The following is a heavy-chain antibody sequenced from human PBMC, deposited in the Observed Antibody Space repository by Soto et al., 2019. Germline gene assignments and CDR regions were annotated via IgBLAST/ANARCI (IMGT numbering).Heavy chain of an antibody. Sequence: SQTLSLTFVITGDSVFINSAGWNWIRQSPSRGLEWLGRTYYKSKWNNDYALSVKSRITINPDTSKNQFSLHLYSVTPEDTAVYYCTGITWFRGMDVWGQGTPVTVSS. CDR2: TYYKSKWNN. V-gene: IGHV6-1*01. CDR3: TGITWFRGMDV. CDR1: GDSVFINSAG. J-gene: IGHJ6*02. D-gene: IGHD3-10*01.